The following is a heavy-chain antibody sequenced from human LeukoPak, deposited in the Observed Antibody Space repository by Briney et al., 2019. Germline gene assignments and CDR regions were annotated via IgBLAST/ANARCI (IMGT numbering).Heavy chain of an antibody. CDR3: ARGLRDSTPPTDIDY. D-gene: IGHD6-13*01. V-gene: IGHV4-39*07. J-gene: IGHJ4*02. CDR1: GGSISNSIYY. Sequence: KPSETLSLTCTVSGGSISNSIYYWGWIRRPPGKGLEWIGNIYYSGSSYYNPSLKSRVTISVDTSKNQFSLKLSSVTAADTAVYYCARGLRDSTPPTDIDYWGQGTLVTVSS. CDR2: IYYSGSS.